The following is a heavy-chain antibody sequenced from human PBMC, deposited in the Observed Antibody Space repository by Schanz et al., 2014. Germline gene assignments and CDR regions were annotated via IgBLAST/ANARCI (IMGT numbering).Heavy chain of an antibody. J-gene: IGHJ5*02. CDR2: IDDTGST. D-gene: IGHD3-10*01. Sequence: QLQLQESGPGLVIPSETLSLTCTVSGGSISSSTYYWGWIRQPPGKGPEWIGTIDDTGSTYYTPSLGGRLTMSVDTSKRQLSVQLTSVTAADTAVYYCARLMVPGWFDPWGQGQLVTVSS. V-gene: IGHV4-39*01. CDR1: GGSISSSTYY. CDR3: ARLMVPGWFDP.